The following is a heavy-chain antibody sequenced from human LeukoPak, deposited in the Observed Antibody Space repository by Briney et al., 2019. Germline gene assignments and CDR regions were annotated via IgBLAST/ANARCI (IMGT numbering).Heavy chain of an antibody. V-gene: IGHV4-34*01. D-gene: IGHD3-10*01. J-gene: IGHJ4*02. CDR2: IHHSGST. Sequence: SETLSLTCAVYGGSLSGNYWSWIRQPPGKGLEWIGEIHHSGSTNCNPSLKSRVTISVDTSKNQFSLKLSSVTAADTAVYYCATGGDGDRLNYWGQGTLVTVSS. CDR3: ATGGDGDRLNY. CDR1: GGSLSGNY.